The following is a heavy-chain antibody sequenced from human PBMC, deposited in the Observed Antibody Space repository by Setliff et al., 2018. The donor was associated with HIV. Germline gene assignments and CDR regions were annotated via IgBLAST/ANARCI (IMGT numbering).Heavy chain of an antibody. CDR1: GFTFSNYA. CDR2: ILNTDGSGA. V-gene: IGHV3-23*01. CDR3: AKELAASGLGYFDS. Sequence: GGSLRLSCAASGFTFSNYAMSWVRQAPGEGLEWVSAILNTDGSGATYADSVKGRFTISRDNSKNTVYLQMNSLRAEDTAEYYCAKELAASGLGYFDSWGRGILVTVSS. J-gene: IGHJ4*02. D-gene: IGHD3-22*01.